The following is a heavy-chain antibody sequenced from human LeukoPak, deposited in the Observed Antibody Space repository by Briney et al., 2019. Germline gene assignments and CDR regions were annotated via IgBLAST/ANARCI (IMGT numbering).Heavy chain of an antibody. V-gene: IGHV3-13*01. D-gene: IGHD2-15*01. CDR3: ARGYCSGGSCYYPQDAFDI. J-gene: IGHJ3*02. CDR1: GFTFSNFD. Sequence: GGSLRLSCAASGFTFSNFDMHWVRQATGKGLEWVSAIGTAGDTYYPGSVKGRFTISRENAKNSLYLQMNSLRAGDTAVYYCARGYCSGGSCYYPQDAFDIWGQGTMVTVSS. CDR2: IGTAGDT.